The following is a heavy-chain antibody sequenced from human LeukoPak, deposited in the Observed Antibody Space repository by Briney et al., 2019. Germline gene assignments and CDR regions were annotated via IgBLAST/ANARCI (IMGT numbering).Heavy chain of an antibody. CDR1: GFSFDDYA. V-gene: IGHV3-9*01. CDR3: AKVGGYQGYFDY. Sequence: PGRSLRLSCAASGFSFDDYAIHWVRQAPGKGLEWVSGISWNSGSIGYADSVKGRFTISRDNAKNSLYLQMNSLRAEDTALYYCAKVGGYQGYFDYWGQGTLVTVSS. CDR2: ISWNSGSI. J-gene: IGHJ4*02. D-gene: IGHD2-15*01.